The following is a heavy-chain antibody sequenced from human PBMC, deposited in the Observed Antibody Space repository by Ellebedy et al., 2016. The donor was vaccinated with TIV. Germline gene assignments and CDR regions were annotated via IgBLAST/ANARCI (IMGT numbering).Heavy chain of an antibody. Sequence: ASVKVSXXASGFTFTSSAMQWVRQARGQRLEWIGWIVVGSGNTNYAQKFQERVTITRDMSTSTAYMELSSLRSEDTAVYYCAADPGPYYDILTGYYRDVYYFDYWGQGTLVTVSS. V-gene: IGHV1-58*02. J-gene: IGHJ4*02. CDR2: IVVGSGNT. CDR1: GFTFTSSA. D-gene: IGHD3-9*01. CDR3: AADPGPYYDILTGYYRDVYYFDY.